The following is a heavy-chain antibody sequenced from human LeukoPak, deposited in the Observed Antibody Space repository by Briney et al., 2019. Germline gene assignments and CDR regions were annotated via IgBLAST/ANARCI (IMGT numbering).Heavy chain of an antibody. J-gene: IGHJ5*02. CDR2: IIPIFGTA. V-gene: IGHV1-69*13. Sequence: ASVKVSCTASGGTFSSYAISWVRQAPGQGLEWMGGIIPIFGTANYAQKFQGGVTITADESTSTAYMELSSLRSEDTAVYYCARSMVRGVILFSWFDPWGQGTLVTVSS. CDR3: ARSMVRGVILFSWFDP. CDR1: GGTFSSYA. D-gene: IGHD3-10*01.